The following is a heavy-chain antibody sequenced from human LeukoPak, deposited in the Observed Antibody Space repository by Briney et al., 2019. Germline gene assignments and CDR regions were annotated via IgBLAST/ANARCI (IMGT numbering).Heavy chain of an antibody. CDR3: ATAGASRAYHI. CDR1: GFTFTNYW. V-gene: IGHV3-7*05. Sequence: GGSLRLSCAASGFTFTNYWMTWVRQAPGKGLEWVANINQDGSDKNNVDSVRGRFTISRDSAGNSLYLQMDSLRAEDTAVYYCATAGASRAYHIWGQGTLVTVSS. CDR2: INQDGSDK. J-gene: IGHJ3*02. D-gene: IGHD3-10*01.